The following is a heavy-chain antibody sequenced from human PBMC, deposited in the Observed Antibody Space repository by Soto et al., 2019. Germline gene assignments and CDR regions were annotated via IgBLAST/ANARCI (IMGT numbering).Heavy chain of an antibody. Sequence: PGGSLRLSCAASGFTFTRYSMNWVRQAPGKGLEWVSSISSTTNYIYYGDSMKGRFTISRDNAKDTVDLQMNGLRAEDTAVYYCARYIRGPTVYYFDFWGPGVLVTVSS. CDR2: ISSTTNYI. D-gene: IGHD1-1*01. J-gene: IGHJ4*02. CDR3: ARYIRGPTVYYFDF. CDR1: GFTFTRYS. V-gene: IGHV3-21*04.